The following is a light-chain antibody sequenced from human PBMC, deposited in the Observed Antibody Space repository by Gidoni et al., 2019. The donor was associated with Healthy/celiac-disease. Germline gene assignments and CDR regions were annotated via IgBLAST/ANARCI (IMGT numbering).Light chain of an antibody. Sequence: ITCRASQSISSYLDWYQQKPGNAPKLLIYAASSLQSGVPSRFSGSGSGTDFTLTISSLQPEDFATYYCQQSYSTPRTFXQXTKLEIK. J-gene: IGKJ2*01. CDR1: QSISSY. CDR2: AAS. CDR3: QQSYSTPRT. V-gene: IGKV1-39*01.